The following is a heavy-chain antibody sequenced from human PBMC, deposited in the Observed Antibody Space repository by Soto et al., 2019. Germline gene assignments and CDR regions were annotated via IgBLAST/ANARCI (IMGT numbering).Heavy chain of an antibody. V-gene: IGHV6-1*01. CDR3: ARDRVNWNYYYFYGMDV. Sequence: SQTLSLTCAISGDSASSNSVTWNWIRQSPSRGLEWLGRTYYRSKWYNDYALSVKSRISINPDTSQNQFSLQLNSVTPEDTAVYYCARDRVNWNYYYFYGMDVWGQGTTVTVSS. CDR2: TYYRSKWYN. J-gene: IGHJ6*02. CDR1: GDSASSNSVT. D-gene: IGHD1-20*01.